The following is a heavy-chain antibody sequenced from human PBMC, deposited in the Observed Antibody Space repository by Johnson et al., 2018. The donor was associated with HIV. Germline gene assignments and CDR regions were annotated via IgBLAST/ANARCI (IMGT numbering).Heavy chain of an antibody. CDR3: ARDKGSWFDDAFDI. Sequence: QMQLVESGGGVVQPGRSLRLSCAASGFTFSSYAMHWVRQAPGKGLEWVAVISYDGSNKYYADSVKGRFTISRDNSKNTLYLQMNSLKVEDTAVYYCARDKGSWFDDAFDIWGQGTMVTVSS. CDR1: GFTFSSYA. V-gene: IGHV3-30*04. D-gene: IGHD6-13*01. J-gene: IGHJ3*02. CDR2: ISYDGSNK.